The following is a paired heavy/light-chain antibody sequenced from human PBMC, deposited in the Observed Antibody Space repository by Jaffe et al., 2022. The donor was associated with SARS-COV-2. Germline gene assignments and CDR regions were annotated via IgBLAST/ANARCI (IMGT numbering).Light chain of an antibody. CDR2: WAS. V-gene: IGKV4-1*01. CDR3: QQYYSSPDT. Sequence: DIVMTQSPDSLAVSLGERATINCKSSQSVLSSSNNKNSLAWYQQKPGQSPKLLIYWASTRESGVPDRFSGSGSGTDFTLTISSLQAEDVAVYYCQQYYSSPDTFGQGTKLEIK. CDR1: QSVLSSSNNKNS. J-gene: IGKJ2*01.
Heavy chain of an antibody. V-gene: IGHV3-74*01. CDR1: GFTLSNYW. CDR3: AKGGITGLGC. D-gene: IGHD1-20*01. Sequence: EVQLVESGGGLVQPGGSLRLSCVASGFTLSNYWMHWVRQAPGKGLEWVSHINSAGSTTNYANSVKGRFTIARDTAKNTLYLQMNSLRVEDTAVYYCAKGGITGLGCWGQGTLVTVSS. CDR2: INSAGSTT. J-gene: IGHJ4*02.